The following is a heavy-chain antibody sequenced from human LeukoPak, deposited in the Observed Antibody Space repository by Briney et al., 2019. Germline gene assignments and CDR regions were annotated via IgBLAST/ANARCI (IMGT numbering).Heavy chain of an antibody. CDR1: GYTFTGYY. J-gene: IGHJ4*02. CDR2: INPNSGGT. D-gene: IGHD3-3*01. V-gene: IGHV1-2*02. CDR3: ARDLWGFWSGYYTGFDY. Sequence: VASVKVSCKASGYTFTGYYMHWVRQAPGQGLEWMGWINPNSGGTNYAQKFQGRVTMTRDTSISTAYMELSSLRSEDTAVYYCARDLWGFWSGYYTGFDYWGQGTLVTVSS.